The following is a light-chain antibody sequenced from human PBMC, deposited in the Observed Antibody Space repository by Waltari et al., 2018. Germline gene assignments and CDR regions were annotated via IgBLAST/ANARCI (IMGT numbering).Light chain of an antibody. CDR2: AAS. CDR1: KSISSY. V-gene: IGKV1-39*01. Sequence: DIQMTQSPSSLSASVCDRVTITCRASKSISSYLYWYQQKPGKAPKLLIFAASSLESGVPSRFSGSGSGTDFTLTITSLQPEDFATYYCQQSHSAPRTFGQGTKVEIK. J-gene: IGKJ1*01. CDR3: QQSHSAPRT.